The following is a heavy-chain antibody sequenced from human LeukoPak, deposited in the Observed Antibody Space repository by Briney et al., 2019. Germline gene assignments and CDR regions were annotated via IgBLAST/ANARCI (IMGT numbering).Heavy chain of an antibody. CDR3: ARWEIRGTAHKLDY. V-gene: IGHV3-48*01. Sequence: PGGSLRLSCAASGFTFSSYSMNWVRQSPGKGLEWVSYISSSSSTIYYADSVKGRFTISRDNAKNSMYLQMNSLRAEDTAVYYCARWEIRGTAHKLDYWGQGTLVTVSS. D-gene: IGHD1-7*01. CDR1: GFTFSSYS. CDR2: ISSSSSTI. J-gene: IGHJ4*02.